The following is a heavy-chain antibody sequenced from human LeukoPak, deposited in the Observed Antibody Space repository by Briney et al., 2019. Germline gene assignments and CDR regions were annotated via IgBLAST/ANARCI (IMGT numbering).Heavy chain of an antibody. J-gene: IGHJ5*02. CDR3: ARGPGNSSPFDP. CDR2: INPSGGST. CDR1: GYTSTSYY. Sequence: GASEKVSCKASGYTSTSYYMDWVRQAAGQWLEWMGIINPSGGSTSYAQKFQGRVTMTRDTSTSTVYMELSSLRSEDTAVYYCARGPGNSSPFDPWGQGTLVTVSS. D-gene: IGHD6-13*01. V-gene: IGHV1-46*01.